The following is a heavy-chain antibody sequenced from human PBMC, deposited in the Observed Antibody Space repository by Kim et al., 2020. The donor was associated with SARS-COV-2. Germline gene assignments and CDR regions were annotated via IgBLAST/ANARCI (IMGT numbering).Heavy chain of an antibody. CDR1: GGSVSSGSYY. J-gene: IGHJ4*02. D-gene: IGHD2-15*01. Sequence: SETLSFTCTVSGGSVSSGSYYWSWIRQPPGKGLEWIGYIYYSGSTNYNPSLKSRVTISVDTSKNQFSLKLSSVTAADTAVYYCARGDCSGGSCYPKPNDYWGQGTLVTVSS. V-gene: IGHV4-61*01. CDR2: IYYSGST. CDR3: ARGDCSGGSCYPKPNDY.